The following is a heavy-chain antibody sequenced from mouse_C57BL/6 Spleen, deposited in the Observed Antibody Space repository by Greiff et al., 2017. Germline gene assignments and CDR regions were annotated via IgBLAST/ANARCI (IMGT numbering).Heavy chain of an antibody. CDR2: IDPSDSDT. J-gene: IGHJ3*01. V-gene: IGHV1-52*01. CDR3: AREGWFAY. Sequence: QVQLQQPGAELVRPGSSVKLSCKASGYTFTSYWMHWVKQRPIQGLEWIGNIDPSDSDTHYNQKFKDKATLTVDKSSSTAYMQLSSLTSEDSAVYYCAREGWFAYWGQGTLVTVSA. CDR1: GYTFTSYW.